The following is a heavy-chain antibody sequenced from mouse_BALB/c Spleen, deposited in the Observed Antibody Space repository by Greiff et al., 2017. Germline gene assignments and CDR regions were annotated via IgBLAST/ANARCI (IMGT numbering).Heavy chain of an antibody. Sequence: QVQLQQSGPELVKPGASVKMSCKASGYTFTDYVISWVKQRTGQGLEWIGEIYPGSGSTYYNEKFKGKATLTADKSSNTAYMQLSSLTSEDSAVYFCARWYYGSSSYYAMDYWGQGTSVTVSS. CDR3: ARWYYGSSSYYAMDY. J-gene: IGHJ4*01. CDR2: IYPGSGST. D-gene: IGHD1-1*01. CDR1: GYTFTDYV. V-gene: IGHV1-77*01.